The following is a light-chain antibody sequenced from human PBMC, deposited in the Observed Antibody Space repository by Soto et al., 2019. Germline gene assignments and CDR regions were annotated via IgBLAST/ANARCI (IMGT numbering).Light chain of an antibody. Sequence: DIQMTQSPSTLSGTVGDRVTITCRASQTISSVLAWYQQKPGKAPKLLIYKASTLKSGVPSRFSGSGSGTEFTLTISSLQPDDFATYYCQHYNSYSEAFGQGSMVDIK. CDR1: QTISSV. J-gene: IGKJ1*01. V-gene: IGKV1-5*03. CDR3: QHYNSYSEA. CDR2: KAS.